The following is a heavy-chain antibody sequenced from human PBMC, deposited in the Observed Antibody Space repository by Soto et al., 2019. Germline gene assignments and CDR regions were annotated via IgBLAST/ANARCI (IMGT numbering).Heavy chain of an antibody. CDR1: GYTFTSYA. CDR3: AKDSKQLVPSGGFDY. J-gene: IGHJ4*02. V-gene: IGHV1-3*01. D-gene: IGHD6-13*01. Sequence: ASVKVSCKASGYTFTSYAMHWVRQAPGQRLEWMGWINAGNGNTKYSQKFQGRVTITRDTSASTAYMELSSLRSEDTAVYYCAKDSKQLVPSGGFDYWGQGTLVTVSS. CDR2: INAGNGNT.